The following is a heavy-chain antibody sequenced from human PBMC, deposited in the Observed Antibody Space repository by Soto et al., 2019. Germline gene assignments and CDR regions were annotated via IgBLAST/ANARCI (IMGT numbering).Heavy chain of an antibody. J-gene: IGHJ4*02. CDR1: GYTFLDFY. D-gene: IGHD3-3*02. CDR3: ARDKPFSADY. CDR2: INPSGGGT. Sequence: QVQLVQSRTEVKQPGASVKVSCKASGYTFLDFYIHWVRQAPGQGLEWMGFINPSGGGTTYAQQFQGRLTMTRDTSTSTVYMELITLRSEDTAIYYCARDKPFSADYWGQGTLVT. V-gene: IGHV1-46*01.